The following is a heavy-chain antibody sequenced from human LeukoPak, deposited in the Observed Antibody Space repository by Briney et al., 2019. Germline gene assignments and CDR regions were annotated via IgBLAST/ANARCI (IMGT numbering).Heavy chain of an antibody. CDR1: GFTFSSYG. CDR2: IRYDGSNK. V-gene: IGHV3-30*02. J-gene: IGHJ4*02. CDR3: AKESRLSVVVPAASFDY. D-gene: IGHD2-2*01. Sequence: GGSLRLSCAASGFTFSSYGMHWVRQAPGKGLEWVAFIRYDGSNKYYADSVKGRFTISRDNSKNTLYLQMNSLRAEDTAVYYCAKESRLSVVVPAASFDYWGQGTLVTVSS.